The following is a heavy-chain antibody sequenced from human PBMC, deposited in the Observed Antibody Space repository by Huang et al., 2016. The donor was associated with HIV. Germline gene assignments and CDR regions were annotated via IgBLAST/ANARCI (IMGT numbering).Heavy chain of an antibody. CDR3: VRDSSSGLQLRY. J-gene: IGHJ4*02. Sequence: EVQLVESGGGLAQPGGSLRLSCVASGYTFRTYSMNWVRQAPGKGLEWCSNRSKTSGATAYAEAVKGRFTVSRDNVKNSLYLQMNRLRVEDTAMYYCVRDSSSGLQLRYWGQGALVIVS. D-gene: IGHD3-22*01. CDR2: RSKTSGAT. CDR1: GYTFRTYS. V-gene: IGHV3-48*01.